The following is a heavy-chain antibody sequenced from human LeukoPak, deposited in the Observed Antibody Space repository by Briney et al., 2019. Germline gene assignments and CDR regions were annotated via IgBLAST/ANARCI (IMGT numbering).Heavy chain of an antibody. Sequence: GGSLRLSCAASGFTFSLYAMNWVRQAPGKGLEWVSYINDNSSDIYYAGSVRGRFTISRDDARKTLYLQLSSLRVEDTAVYYCASDTLQPGLIDYWGQGTPVTVSS. CDR3: ASDTLQPGLIDY. V-gene: IGHV3-21*05. CDR1: GFTFSLYA. D-gene: IGHD5-18*01. J-gene: IGHJ4*02. CDR2: INDNSSDI.